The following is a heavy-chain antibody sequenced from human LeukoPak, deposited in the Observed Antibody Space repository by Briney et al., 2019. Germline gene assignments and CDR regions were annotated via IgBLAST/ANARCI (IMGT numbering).Heavy chain of an antibody. CDR3: AKAPSGYDYLFDY. CDR2: INWNGGST. J-gene: IGHJ4*02. Sequence: GGSLRLSCAASGFTFDDYGMSWVRQAPGKGLEWVSGINWNGGSTGYADSVKGRFTISRDNSKNTLYLQMNSLRAEDTAVYYCAKAPSGYDYLFDYWGQGTLVTVSS. D-gene: IGHD5-12*01. V-gene: IGHV3-20*04. CDR1: GFTFDDYG.